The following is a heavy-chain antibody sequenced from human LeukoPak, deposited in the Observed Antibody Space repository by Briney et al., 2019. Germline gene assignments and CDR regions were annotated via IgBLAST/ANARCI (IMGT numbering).Heavy chain of an antibody. CDR3: ARRLVGAGNNWFDP. CDR1: GGSISSHY. D-gene: IGHD1-26*01. Sequence: SETLSLTCTVSGGSISSHYWSWIRQLPGKGLEWIGYIYYSGSTNYNPSLKSRVTISVDTSKNQFSLKLSSVTAADTAVYYCARRLVGAGNNWFDPWGQGTLVTVSS. V-gene: IGHV4-59*11. CDR2: IYYSGST. J-gene: IGHJ5*02.